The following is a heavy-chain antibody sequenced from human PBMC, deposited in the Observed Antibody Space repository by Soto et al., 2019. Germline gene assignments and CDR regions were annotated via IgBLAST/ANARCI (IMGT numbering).Heavy chain of an antibody. CDR3: ARLYYDFWSGYFFDY. CDR1: GYSFTSYW. V-gene: IGHV5-51*01. CDR2: IYPGDSDT. D-gene: IGHD3-3*01. J-gene: IGHJ4*02. Sequence: GESLKISCKGSGYSFTSYWIGWVRQMPGKGLEWMGIIYPGDSDTRYSPPFQGQVTISADKSISTAYLQWSSLKASDTAMYYCARLYYDFWSGYFFDYWGQGTLVTVSS.